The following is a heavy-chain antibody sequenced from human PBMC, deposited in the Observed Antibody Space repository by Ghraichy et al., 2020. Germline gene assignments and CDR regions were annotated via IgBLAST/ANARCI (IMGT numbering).Heavy chain of an antibody. CDR2: IYHSGST. J-gene: IGHJ4*02. Sequence: SETLSLTCTVSGYSISSGYYWGWIRQPPGKGLEWIGSIYHSGSTYYNPSLKSRVTISVDTSKNQFSLKLSSVTAADTAVYYCARDFGSSWLGPDYWGQGTLVTVSS. V-gene: IGHV4-38-2*02. D-gene: IGHD6-13*01. CDR3: ARDFGSSWLGPDY. CDR1: GYSISSGYY.